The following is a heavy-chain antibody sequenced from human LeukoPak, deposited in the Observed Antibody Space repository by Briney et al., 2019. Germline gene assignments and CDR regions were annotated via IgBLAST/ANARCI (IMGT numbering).Heavy chain of an antibody. D-gene: IGHD3-16*02. CDR1: GFTFSSYW. CDR3: ARAIGGKYVWGSYRYYWFDP. CDR2: IKQDGSEK. V-gene: IGHV3-7*01. J-gene: IGHJ5*02. Sequence: GGSLRLSCAASGFTFSSYWMSWVRQAPGKGLEWVANIKQDGSEKYYVDSVKGRFTISRDNAKNSLYLQMNSLRAEDTAVYYCARAIGGKYVWGSYRYYWFDPWGQGTLVTVSS.